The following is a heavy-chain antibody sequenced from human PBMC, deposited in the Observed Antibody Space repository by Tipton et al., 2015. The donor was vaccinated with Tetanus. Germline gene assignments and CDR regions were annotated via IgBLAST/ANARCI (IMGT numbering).Heavy chain of an antibody. CDR3: AKDNGPVVPAAMRYGMDS. Sequence: SLRLSCAASGFTFSSYSMHWVRQAPGKGLEWVSSIRSSSSYIYYADSVKGRFTISRDNAKNSLYLQMNSLRAEDTALYYYAKDNGPVVPAAMRYGMDSWGQGTTVTVSS. V-gene: IGHV3-21*04. D-gene: IGHD2-2*01. J-gene: IGHJ6*02. CDR2: IRSSSSYI. CDR1: GFTFSSYS.